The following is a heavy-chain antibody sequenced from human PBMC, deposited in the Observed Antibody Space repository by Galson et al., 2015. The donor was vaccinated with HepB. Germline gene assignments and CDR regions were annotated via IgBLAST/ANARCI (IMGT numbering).Heavy chain of an antibody. V-gene: IGHV3-23*01. D-gene: IGHD4-11*01. CDR1: GVTFSSYA. Sequence: SLRLSCAASGVTFSSYAMNWVRLGPGKGLQWVATISGRGTITYYADSVRGRFTISRDNSKNTLYLQMNNLRVDDTAIYLCAKSTVLGAITYYFDAWGQGTLV. J-gene: IGHJ4*02. CDR3: AKSTVLGAITYYFDA. CDR2: ISGRGTIT.